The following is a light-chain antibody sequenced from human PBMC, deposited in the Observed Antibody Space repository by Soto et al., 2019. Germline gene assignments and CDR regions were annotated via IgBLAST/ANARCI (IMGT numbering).Light chain of an antibody. J-gene: IGLJ1*01. CDR3: AAWDDSLNGYG. CDR1: SANIGTNA. V-gene: IGLV1-44*01. Sequence: QAVLTQPPSASGTPGHRVTISCSGGSANIGTNAVNWYQQLPGTAPKLLIYNNNQRPSGVPDRFSGSKSGTSASLAISGLQSEDEADYYCAAWDDSLNGYGFGTGTKVTVL. CDR2: NNN.